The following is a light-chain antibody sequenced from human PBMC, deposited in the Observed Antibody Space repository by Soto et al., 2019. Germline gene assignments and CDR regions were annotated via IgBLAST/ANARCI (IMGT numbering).Light chain of an antibody. V-gene: IGKV1-27*01. CDR1: QDISNF. Sequence: DIQMTQSPSSLSASVGDRVTITCRASQDISNFVAWYQQKPGKVPKLLIYAASTLRTCFQPRFSGSGSGTVFTLTINNLQPEDVATYYCQKYNSAPNTFGRGTRLEIK. CDR3: QKYNSAPNT. CDR2: AAS. J-gene: IGKJ2*01.